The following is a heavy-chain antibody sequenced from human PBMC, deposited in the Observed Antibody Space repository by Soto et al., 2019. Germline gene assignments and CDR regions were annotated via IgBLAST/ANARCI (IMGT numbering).Heavy chain of an antibody. V-gene: IGHV4-30-4*01. D-gene: IGHD2-15*01. CDR1: GDSISTVDYF. CDR2: IYKSATT. Sequence: SETLSLTCSVSGDSISTVDYFWAWIRQPPGQALEYIGYIYKSATTYYNPSFESRVAISLDTSKSQFSLNVTSVTAADTAVYFCARGRYCLTGRCFPNWFDSWGQGTLVTVYS. J-gene: IGHJ5*01. CDR3: ARGRYCLTGRCFPNWFDS.